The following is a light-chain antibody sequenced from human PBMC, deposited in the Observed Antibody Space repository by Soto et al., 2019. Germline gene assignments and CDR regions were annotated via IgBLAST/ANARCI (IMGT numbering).Light chain of an antibody. J-gene: IGLJ1*01. V-gene: IGLV2-14*01. Sequence: QSALTQPPSASGSPGQSVTISCTGTSSDIGAYDYVSWYQQHPGKAPKLMIYEVSNRPSGVSNRFSGSKSGNTASLTISGLQAEDEADYYCNSYTSSSSYVFGTGTKLTVL. CDR1: SSDIGAYDY. CDR2: EVS. CDR3: NSYTSSSSYV.